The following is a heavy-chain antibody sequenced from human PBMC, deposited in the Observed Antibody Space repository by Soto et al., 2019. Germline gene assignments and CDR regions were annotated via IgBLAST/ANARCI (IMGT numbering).Heavy chain of an antibody. CDR3: AKDQGPAASFDY. CDR1: GFTFSSYG. CDR2: ISYDGSNK. Sequence: GGSLRLSCAASGFTFSSYGIHWVRQAPGKGLEWVAVISYDGSNKYYADSVKGRFTISRDNSKNTLYLQMNSLRAEDTAVYYCAKDQGPAASFDYWGQGTLVTGSS. J-gene: IGHJ4*02. D-gene: IGHD2-2*01. V-gene: IGHV3-30*18.